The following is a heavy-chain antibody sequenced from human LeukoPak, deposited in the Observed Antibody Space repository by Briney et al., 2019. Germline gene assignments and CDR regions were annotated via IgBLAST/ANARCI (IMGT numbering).Heavy chain of an antibody. V-gene: IGHV3-15*01. CDR2: IKSKTDGGTT. J-gene: IGHJ3*02. CDR3: VVITRGDAFDI. D-gene: IGHD3-22*01. CDR1: GFTFSNAW. Sequence: GGSPRLSCAASGFTFSNAWMSWVRQAPGKGLEWVGRIKSKTDGGTTDYAAPVKGRFTISRDDSKNTLYLQMNSLKTEDTAVYYCVVITRGDAFDIWGQGTMVTVSS.